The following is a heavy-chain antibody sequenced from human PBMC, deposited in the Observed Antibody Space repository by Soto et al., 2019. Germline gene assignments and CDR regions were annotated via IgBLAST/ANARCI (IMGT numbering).Heavy chain of an antibody. CDR3: GSTNYNPSLKSRVTISVDTSKNQFSLKLSSVTAADTAVYYCARDSEDPTYYDFWSGYYTRYYYMDV. J-gene: IGHJ6*03. V-gene: IGHV4-59*01. Sequence: SETLSLTCTVSGGSISSYYWSWIRQPPGKGLEWIGYNYYSRNNKYNPSLKSRINKTIDKSKNQFSQKLSSMTAADTAVYYSGSTNYNPSLKSRVTISVDTSKNQFSLKLSSVTAADTAVYYCARDSEDPTYYDFWSGYYTRYYYMDVWGKGTTVTVSS. CDR2: NYYSRNN. CDR1: GGSISSYY. D-gene: IGHD3-10*01.